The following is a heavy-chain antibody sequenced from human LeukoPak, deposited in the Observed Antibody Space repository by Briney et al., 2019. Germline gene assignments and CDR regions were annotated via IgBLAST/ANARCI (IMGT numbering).Heavy chain of an antibody. Sequence: GGSLRLSCAASGFTFSSYGMHWVRQAPGKGMEWVAVISYDGSNKYYADSVKGRFTISRDNSKNTLYLQMNSLRAEDTAVYYCAKDMEYYYDSSGYSLWGQGTMVTVSS. J-gene: IGHJ3*01. D-gene: IGHD3-22*01. CDR1: GFTFSSYG. V-gene: IGHV3-30*18. CDR3: AKDMEYYYDSSGYSL. CDR2: ISYDGSNK.